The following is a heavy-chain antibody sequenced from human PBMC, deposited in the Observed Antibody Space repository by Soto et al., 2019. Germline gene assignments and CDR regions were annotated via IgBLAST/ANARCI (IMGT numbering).Heavy chain of an antibody. J-gene: IGHJ3*02. CDR2: ISYDGSNK. D-gene: IGHD2-8*01. CDR1: GFTFRTYA. Sequence: PWGSLRLSCAASGFTFRTYAMHWFRQAPGKGLEWVAVISYDGSNKYYADSVKGRFTISRDNSKNMVFLQLNSMRAADTAIYYCAKDHFHDNGVFDPFDMWGQRTMATDS. CDR3: AKDHFHDNGVFDPFDM. V-gene: IGHV3-30-3*02.